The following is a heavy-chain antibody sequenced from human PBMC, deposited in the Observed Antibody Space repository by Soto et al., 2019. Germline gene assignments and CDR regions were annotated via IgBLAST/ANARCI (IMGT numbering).Heavy chain of an antibody. Sequence: SGPTQVNPTPTLTLTWTSVGFSPITSGMCVSWIRQPPGKALELLALIDWDDDKYYSTSLKTRLTISKDTSKNQVVLTMTNMDPVDTATYYCARIVSGYYYYYGMDVWGQGTTVTVSS. CDR1: GFSPITSGMC. V-gene: IGHV2-70*01. CDR3: ARIVSGYYYYYGMDV. J-gene: IGHJ6*02. D-gene: IGHD3-3*01. CDR2: IDWDDDK.